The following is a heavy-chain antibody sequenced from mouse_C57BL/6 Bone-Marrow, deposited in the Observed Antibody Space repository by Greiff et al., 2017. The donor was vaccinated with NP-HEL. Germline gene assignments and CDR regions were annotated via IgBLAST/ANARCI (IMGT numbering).Heavy chain of an antibody. Sequence: EVMLVESGGGLVQPGGSLSLSCAASGFTFTDYYMSWVRQPPGKALEWLGFIRNKANGYTTEYSASVKGRFTISRDNSQSILYLQMNALRAEDSATYYCARYNKLLHAMDYWGQGTSVTVSS. CDR2: IRNKANGYTT. D-gene: IGHD1-1*01. CDR3: ARYNKLLHAMDY. CDR1: GFTFTDYY. V-gene: IGHV7-3*01. J-gene: IGHJ4*01.